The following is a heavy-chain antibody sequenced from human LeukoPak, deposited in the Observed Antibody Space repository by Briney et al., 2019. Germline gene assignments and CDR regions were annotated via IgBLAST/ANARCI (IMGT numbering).Heavy chain of an antibody. CDR2: IRSKAYGGTT. Sequence: GRSLRLSCTASGFTFGDYAMSWVRQAPGKGLEWVGFIRSKAYGGTTEYAASVKGRFTISRDDSKSIAYLQMNSLKTGDTAVYYCTREIPASYYYYYMDVWGKGTTVTVSS. V-gene: IGHV3-49*04. J-gene: IGHJ6*03. CDR3: TREIPASYYYYYMDV. CDR1: GFTFGDYA.